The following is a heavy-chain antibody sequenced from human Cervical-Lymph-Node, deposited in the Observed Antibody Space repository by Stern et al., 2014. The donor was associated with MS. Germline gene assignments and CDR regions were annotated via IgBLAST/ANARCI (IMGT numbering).Heavy chain of an antibody. Sequence: QDQLVQSGAEVKKPGASMTISCTTSGYNFIDHAIHWVRQAPGPRLEWMGWINGGPGTTKYSQKFQGRVSFTRDKAASAAYMDLSSLSPDDTAVYYCARQPDYSDFLDFWGQGTLVTVSS. J-gene: IGHJ4*02. D-gene: IGHD4-11*01. CDR2: INGGPGTT. V-gene: IGHV1-3*01. CDR3: ARQPDYSDFLDF. CDR1: GYNFIDHA.